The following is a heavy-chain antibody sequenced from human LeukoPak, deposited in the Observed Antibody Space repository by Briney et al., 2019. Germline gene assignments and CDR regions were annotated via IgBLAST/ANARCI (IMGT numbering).Heavy chain of an antibody. D-gene: IGHD2-2*01. J-gene: IGHJ5*02. CDR1: GGSISSSNW. Sequence: SQTLSLTCAVSGGSISSSNWWSWVRQPPGKGLEWLGEIYHGGNTNYNPSLKSRVTLSVDKSKNQFSLKLTSVTAADTAVYYCARRESRAEGDWFDPWGQGTLVTVSS. CDR2: IYHGGNT. CDR3: ARRESRAEGDWFDP. V-gene: IGHV4-4*02.